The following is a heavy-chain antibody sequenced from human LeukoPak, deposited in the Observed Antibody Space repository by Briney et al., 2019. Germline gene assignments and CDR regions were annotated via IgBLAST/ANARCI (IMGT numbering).Heavy chain of an antibody. D-gene: IGHD3-22*01. CDR1: GGSISSGDYY. CDR2: IYTSGST. Sequence: SQTLSLTCTVSGGSISSGDYYWSWIRQPAGKGLEWIGRIYTSGSTNYNPSLKSRVTMSVDTSKNQFSLKLSSVTAADTAVYYCARDPPYYYDSSGYANAFDIWGQGTMVTVSS. J-gene: IGHJ3*02. CDR3: ARDPPYYYDSSGYANAFDI. V-gene: IGHV4-61*02.